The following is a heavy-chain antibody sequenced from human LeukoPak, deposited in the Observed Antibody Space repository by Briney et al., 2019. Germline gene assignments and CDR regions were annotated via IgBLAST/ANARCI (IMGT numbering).Heavy chain of an antibody. Sequence: ASVKVSCKASGYTFTGYYMHWMRQAPGQGLEWMGWINPNTGGTNYAQKFQGRVTMTRDTSISTAYMELSRLRSDDTAVYYCARESPLRPKWELLSRNWFDPWGQGTLVTVSS. CDR3: ARESPLRPKWELLSRNWFDP. CDR2: INPNTGGT. V-gene: IGHV1-2*02. J-gene: IGHJ5*02. CDR1: GYTFTGYY. D-gene: IGHD1-26*01.